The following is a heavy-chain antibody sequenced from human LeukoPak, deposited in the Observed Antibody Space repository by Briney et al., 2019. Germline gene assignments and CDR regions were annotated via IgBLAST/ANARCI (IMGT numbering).Heavy chain of an antibody. J-gene: IGHJ4*02. V-gene: IGHV4-34*01. CDR3: ARGGYSYGYGY. Sequence: SETLSLTCAVYGGSFSGYYWSWIRQPPGKGLEWIGEINHSGSTNYNPSLKSRVTISVDTSKNQFSLKLSSVTAADTAVYYCARGGYSYGYGYWGQGTLVTVSS. CDR2: INHSGST. CDR1: GGSFSGYY. D-gene: IGHD5-18*01.